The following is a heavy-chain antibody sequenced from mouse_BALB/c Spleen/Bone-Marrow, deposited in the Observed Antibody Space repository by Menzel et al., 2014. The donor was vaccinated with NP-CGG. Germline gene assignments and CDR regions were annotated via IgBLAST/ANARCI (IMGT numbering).Heavy chain of an antibody. CDR2: IHTNSGNT. J-gene: IGHJ2*01. CDR1: GYTFTSSW. V-gene: IGHV1S130*01. Sequence: QVQLQQSGSVLVRPGASVKLSCKASGYTFTSSWMHWAKQRPGQGLEWIGEIHTNSGNTNYNEKFKGKATLTVDTSSSTAYVDLSSLTSEDSAVYYCARGLGRGYYFDYWGQGTTLTVSS. D-gene: IGHD4-1*01. CDR3: ARGLGRGYYFDY.